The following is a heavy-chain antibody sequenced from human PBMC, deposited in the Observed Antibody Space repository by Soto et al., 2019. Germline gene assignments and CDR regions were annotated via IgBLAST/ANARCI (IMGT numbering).Heavy chain of an antibody. Sequence: EVQLLESGGGLVQPGGSLRLSCAASGFPFTSYGVSWVRQAPGKGLEWVSTINTDGNRHYADSVKGRFTISRDSSESMLYLDMNNLRAEETALYYCARKLGVGHYPFRHGGQGTLFTVSS. CDR2: INTDGNR. CDR3: ARKLGVGHYPFRH. D-gene: IGHD7-27*01. V-gene: IGHV3-23*01. CDR1: GFPFTSYG. J-gene: IGHJ4*02.